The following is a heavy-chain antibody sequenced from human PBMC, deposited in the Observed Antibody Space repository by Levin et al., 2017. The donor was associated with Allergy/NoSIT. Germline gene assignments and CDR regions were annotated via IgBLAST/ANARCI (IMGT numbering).Heavy chain of an antibody. Sequence: SETLSLTCTVSGGSISSSSYYWGWIRQPPGKGLEWIATIYYSGSTYYNPSLKSRVTISVDTSKNQFSLKLSSVTAADTAVYYCASLNYYGSGSYHYYFDYWGQGTLVTVSS. J-gene: IGHJ4*02. D-gene: IGHD3-10*01. CDR2: IYYSGST. CDR3: ASLNYYGSGSYHYYFDY. CDR1: GGSISSSSYY. V-gene: IGHV4-39*07.